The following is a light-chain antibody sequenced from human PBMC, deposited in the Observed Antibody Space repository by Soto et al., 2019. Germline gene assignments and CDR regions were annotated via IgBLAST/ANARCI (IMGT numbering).Light chain of an antibody. Sequence: QPVLTQPPSASGTPGQRVTISCSGSSSNIGSHTVNWYQQLPGTAPKLLIYTNNQRPSGVPDRFSGSKSGTSASLAISGLQSEDEADYYCAAWDDSLNGVLFGGGTKVTVL. CDR1: SSNIGSHT. CDR2: TNN. CDR3: AAWDDSLNGVL. V-gene: IGLV1-44*01. J-gene: IGLJ2*01.